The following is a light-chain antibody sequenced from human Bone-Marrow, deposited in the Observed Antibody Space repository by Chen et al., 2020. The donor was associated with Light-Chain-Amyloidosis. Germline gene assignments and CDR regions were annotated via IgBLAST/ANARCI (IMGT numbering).Light chain of an antibody. Sequence: SYELTQPPSVSVSQGQTARITCSGDDLPTKYAYWYQQKPGQAPVLVIHRDTERPSGISERFSGSSSGTTATFTISGVQAEDEADYHCQSADSSGTYEVIFGGGTKLTVL. CDR3: QSADSSGTYEVI. J-gene: IGLJ2*01. CDR2: RDT. V-gene: IGLV3-25*03. CDR1: DLPTKY.